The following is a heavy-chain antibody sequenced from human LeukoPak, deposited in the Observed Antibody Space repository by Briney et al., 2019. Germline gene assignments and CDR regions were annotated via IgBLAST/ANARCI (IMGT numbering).Heavy chain of an antibody. D-gene: IGHD3-22*01. V-gene: IGHV4-38-2*01. Sequence: PSETLSLTCAVSGYSISSGYYWGWIRQPPGKGLEWIGSIYHSGSTCYNPSLKSRVTISVDTSKNQFSLKLSSVTAADTAVYYCARQGRYYDSSGYRIPSNFDYWGQGTLVTVSS. J-gene: IGHJ4*02. CDR2: IYHSGST. CDR1: GYSISSGYY. CDR3: ARQGRYYDSSGYRIPSNFDY.